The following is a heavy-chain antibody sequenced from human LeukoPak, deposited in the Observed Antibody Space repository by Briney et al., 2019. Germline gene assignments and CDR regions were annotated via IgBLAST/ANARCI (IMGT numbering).Heavy chain of an antibody. J-gene: IGHJ4*02. Sequence: SETLSLTCTVSGGSISSHYWSWLRQPPGKGLEWIAYLYDSVRTKDNPSLKGRVTLSADTSRNQHSLRLSSVTAADTAVYYCATIKRGDIYGYFDFWGQGILVTVSS. CDR2: LYDSVRT. CDR3: ATIKRGDIYGYFDF. V-gene: IGHV4-59*11. D-gene: IGHD5-18*01. CDR1: GGSISSHY.